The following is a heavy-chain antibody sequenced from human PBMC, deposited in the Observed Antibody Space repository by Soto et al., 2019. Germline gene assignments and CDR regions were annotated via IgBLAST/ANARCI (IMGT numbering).Heavy chain of an antibody. CDR2: ISYSGSA. D-gene: IGHD1-7*01. J-gene: IGHJ4*02. CDR1: GGSINNNY. V-gene: IGHV4-59*08. CDR3: ARQETTFDS. Sequence: SETLSLTCIVSGGSINNNYWTWIRQPPGKGLEWIGYISYSGSANYNPSLKSRVTISVDTSKNQFSLNLSSLTAADTAIYYCARQETTFDSWGQGTLVTVSS.